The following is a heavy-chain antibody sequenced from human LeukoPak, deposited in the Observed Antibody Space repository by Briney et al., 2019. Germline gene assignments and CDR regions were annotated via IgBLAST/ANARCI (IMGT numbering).Heavy chain of an antibody. CDR2: INPKSGGT. J-gene: IGHJ4*02. V-gene: IGHV1-2*02. CDR3: ARTYQYYFDF. CDR1: AYTFTGYY. Sequence: ASVKVSCKASAYTFTGYYLHWVRQAPGQGLEWMGWINPKSGGTKYAQNFQGRVTMTRGTSISTAYMELSSLRSDDTAVYYCARTYQYYFDFWGQGTLVTVSS. D-gene: IGHD2-2*01.